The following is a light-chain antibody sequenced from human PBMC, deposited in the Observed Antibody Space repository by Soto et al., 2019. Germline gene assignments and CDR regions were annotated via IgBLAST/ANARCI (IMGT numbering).Light chain of an antibody. J-gene: IGLJ1*01. CDR1: SSEVGGYNY. Sequence: QSVVTQPASVSGSPGQSVTISCTGTSSEVGGYNYVSWYQQHPGKAPKPMIYDVSNRPSGVSNRFSGSKSGNTASLTISGLQAEDEADYYCSSYTSSSTVYVFGTGTKVTVL. V-gene: IGLV2-14*01. CDR3: SSYTSSSTVYV. CDR2: DVS.